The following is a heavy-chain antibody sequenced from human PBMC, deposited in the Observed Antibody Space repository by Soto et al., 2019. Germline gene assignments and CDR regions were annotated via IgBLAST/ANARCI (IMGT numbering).Heavy chain of an antibody. CDR1: GFTFSNAW. V-gene: IGHV3-15*01. CDR3: TTDLVATMYWYFDL. D-gene: IGHD5-12*01. J-gene: IGHJ2*01. Sequence: GGSLRLSCAASGFTFSNAWMSWVRQAPGKGLEWVGRIKSKTDGGTTDYAAPVKGRFTISRDDSKNTLYLQMNSLKTEDTAVYYCTTDLVATMYWYFDLWGRGTLVTVS. CDR2: IKSKTDGGTT.